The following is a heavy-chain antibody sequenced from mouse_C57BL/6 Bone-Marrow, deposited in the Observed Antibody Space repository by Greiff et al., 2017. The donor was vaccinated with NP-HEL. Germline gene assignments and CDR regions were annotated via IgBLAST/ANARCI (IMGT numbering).Heavy chain of an antibody. J-gene: IGHJ4*01. V-gene: IGHV10-1*01. Sequence: EVQLVESGGGLVQPKGSLKLSCAASGFSFNTYAMNWVRQAPGKGLEWVARIRSKSNNYATYYADSVKDRFTISRDDSESMLYLQMNNLKTGDTAMYYCVRPYYDYDDAMDYWGQGTSVTVSS. CDR1: GFSFNTYA. CDR3: VRPYYDYDDAMDY. D-gene: IGHD2-4*01. CDR2: IRSKSNNYAT.